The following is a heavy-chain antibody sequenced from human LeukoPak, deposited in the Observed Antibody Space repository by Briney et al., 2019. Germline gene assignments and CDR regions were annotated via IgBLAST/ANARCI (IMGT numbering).Heavy chain of an antibody. Sequence: SETLSLTCAVYGGSFSGYYWSWIRQPPGKGLEWIGEINHSGSTNYNPSLKSRVTISVDTSKNQFSLKLSPVTAADTAVYYCARVKQLVPLYYYYMDVWGKGTTVTVSS. CDR2: INHSGST. CDR1: GGSFSGYY. D-gene: IGHD6-6*01. V-gene: IGHV4-34*01. CDR3: ARVKQLVPLYYYYMDV. J-gene: IGHJ6*03.